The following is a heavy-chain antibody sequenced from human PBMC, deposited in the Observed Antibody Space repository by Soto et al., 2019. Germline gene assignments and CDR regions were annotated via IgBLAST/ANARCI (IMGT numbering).Heavy chain of an antibody. V-gene: IGHV3-48*02. CDR3: ARDRGSSGMFELDV. D-gene: IGHD6-19*01. CDR1: QFPFDVYS. CDR2: IRHTTSAT. Sequence: HPGGSLRLSCVASQFPFDVYSMHWVRQAPGKGLEWVSYIRHTTSATFYADAVKGRFTISRDNRKNSLFLQMNSLRDDDTGAYFCARDRGSSGMFELDVWGPGTLVTVSS. J-gene: IGHJ3*01.